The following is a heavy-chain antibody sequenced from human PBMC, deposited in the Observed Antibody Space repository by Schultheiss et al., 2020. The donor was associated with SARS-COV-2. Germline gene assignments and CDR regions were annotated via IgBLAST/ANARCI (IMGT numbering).Heavy chain of an antibody. D-gene: IGHD3-10*01. Sequence: GGSLRLSCAASGFTFSSYAMSWVRQAPGKGLEWVGRIKSKTDGGTTDYAAPVKGRFTISRDNSKNTLYLQMNSLRAEDTAVYYCARSGGMDVWGQGTTVTVSS. V-gene: IGHV3-15*01. J-gene: IGHJ6*02. CDR3: ARSGGMDV. CDR2: IKSKTDGGTT. CDR1: GFTFSSYA.